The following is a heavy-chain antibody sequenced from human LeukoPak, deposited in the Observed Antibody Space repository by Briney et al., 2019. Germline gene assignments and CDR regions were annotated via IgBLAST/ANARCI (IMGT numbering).Heavy chain of an antibody. J-gene: IGHJ4*02. CDR3: ARMRSITMVRGAIPPDY. CDR2: ISSSGSTI. V-gene: IGHV3-11*01. Sequence: GGSLRLSCAASGFTFSDYYMSWIRQAPGKGLEWVSYISSSGSTIYCADSVKGRFTISRDNAKNSLYLQMNSLRAEDTAVYYCARMRSITMVRGAIPPDYWGQGTLVTVSS. D-gene: IGHD3-10*01. CDR1: GFTFSDYY.